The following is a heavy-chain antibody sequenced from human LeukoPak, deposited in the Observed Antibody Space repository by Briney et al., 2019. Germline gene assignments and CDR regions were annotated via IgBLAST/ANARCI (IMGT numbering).Heavy chain of an antibody. CDR3: ARGEGYSYGFSNDY. CDR2: INPNSGGT. D-gene: IGHD5-18*01. J-gene: IGHJ4*02. Sequence: GASVKVSCKASGYTFTGYYMHWVRQAPGQGLEWMGWINPNSGGTNYAQKFQGRVTMTRDTSISTAYMELSRLRSDDTAVYYCARGEGYSYGFSNDYWGQGTLVTISS. V-gene: IGHV1-2*02. CDR1: GYTFTGYY.